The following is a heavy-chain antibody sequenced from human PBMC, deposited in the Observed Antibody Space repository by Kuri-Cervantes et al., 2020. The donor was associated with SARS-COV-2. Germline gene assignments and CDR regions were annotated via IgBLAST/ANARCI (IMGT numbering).Heavy chain of an antibody. Sequence: SETLSLTCTVSGGSISSYYWSWIRQPPGKGLEWIAIIYHSGSTYYNPSLKSRVTISLDTSKNQFSLKLSSVTAADTAVYYCARRGAGSSSAAFDIWGLGTMVTVSS. CDR2: IYHSGST. D-gene: IGHD6-6*01. CDR1: GGSISSYY. J-gene: IGHJ3*02. V-gene: IGHV4-59*08. CDR3: ARRGAGSSSAAFDI.